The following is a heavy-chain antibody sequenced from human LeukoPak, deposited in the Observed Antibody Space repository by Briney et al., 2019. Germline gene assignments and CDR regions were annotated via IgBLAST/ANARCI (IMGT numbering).Heavy chain of an antibody. CDR3: ARGLCSTSCHTDY. V-gene: IGHV1-2*02. J-gene: IGHJ4*02. Sequence: ASVKVSCKASGYTFTGYYMHWVRQAPGQGLEWMGWVNPKSGGTNYAQKFQGRVTMTRDTSISTAYMELSRLRSDDTAVYYCARGLCSTSCHTDYWGQGTLVTVSS. D-gene: IGHD2-2*02. CDR1: GYTFTGYY. CDR2: VNPKSGGT.